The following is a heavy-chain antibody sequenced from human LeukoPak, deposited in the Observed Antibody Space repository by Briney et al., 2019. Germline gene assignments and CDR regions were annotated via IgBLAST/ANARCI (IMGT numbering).Heavy chain of an antibody. D-gene: IGHD2-2*01. J-gene: IGHJ3*02. CDR3: ARLCSSSSCYAFDI. CDR2: IYSGDNT. Sequence: PGGSLRLSCAASGFTVSNNFLSWVRQTPGKGLEWVSVIYSGDNTYYADSVKGRFTISRDISENTVYIQMNSLRVEDTAVYYCARLCSSSSCYAFDIWGQGTKVTVSS. CDR1: GFTVSNNF. V-gene: IGHV3-53*01.